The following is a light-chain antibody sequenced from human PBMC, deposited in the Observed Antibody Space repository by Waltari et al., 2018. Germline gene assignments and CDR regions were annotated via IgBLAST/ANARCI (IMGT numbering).Light chain of an antibody. V-gene: IGKV1-12*01. J-gene: IGKJ3*01. Sequence: DIQMTQSPSSVSASVGDRVTITCRASPGISSWLTWYQQKPGKAPKLLIYAASSLQSGVPSRFSDSGTGTDFTLTISSLQPEDFATYYCQQANSFPPTFGPGTKVDIK. CDR1: PGISSW. CDR3: QQANSFPPT. CDR2: AAS.